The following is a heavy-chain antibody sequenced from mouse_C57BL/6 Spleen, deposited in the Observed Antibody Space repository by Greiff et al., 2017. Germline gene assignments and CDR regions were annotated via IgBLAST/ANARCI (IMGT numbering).Heavy chain of an antibody. CDR3: ARGYDYDWAGFAY. CDR1: GYSFTDYN. V-gene: IGHV1-39*01. J-gene: IGHJ3*01. CDR2: INPNYGTT. Sequence: VQLQQSGPELVTPGASVKISCKASGYSFTDYNMNWVKQSNGKSLEWIGVINPNYGTTSYNQKFKGKATLTVDQSSSTAYMQLNILTSEYSAVYYCARGYDYDWAGFAYWGQGTLVTVSA. D-gene: IGHD2-4*01.